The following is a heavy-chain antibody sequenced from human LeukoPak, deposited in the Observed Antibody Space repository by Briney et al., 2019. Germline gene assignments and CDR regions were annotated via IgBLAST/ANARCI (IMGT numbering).Heavy chain of an antibody. CDR1: GYTFTDYY. CDR2: INPNTGGT. Sequence: ASVKVSCKGSGYTFTDYYIHWVRQAPGQGLEWMGRINPNTGGTNYAQEFQGRVTMTRDTSITTAYMDLSRLRSDDTAVYYCARDAGELYFDYWGQGTLVTVSS. V-gene: IGHV1-2*06. J-gene: IGHJ4*02. CDR3: ARDAGELYFDY. D-gene: IGHD1-7*01.